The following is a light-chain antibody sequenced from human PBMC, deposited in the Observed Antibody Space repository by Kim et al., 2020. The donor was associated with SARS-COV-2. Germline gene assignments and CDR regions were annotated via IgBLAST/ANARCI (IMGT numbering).Light chain of an antibody. CDR2: DAS. CDR1: QSVSSY. Sequence: EIVLTQSPATLPLSPGERATPSCRASQSVSSYLAWYQQKPGQAPRLLIYDASNRATGIPARFSGSGSGTDFTLTISSLEPEIFAVYYCQQRSNWPPYTFGQGTKLEI. V-gene: IGKV3-11*01. J-gene: IGKJ2*01. CDR3: QQRSNWPPYT.